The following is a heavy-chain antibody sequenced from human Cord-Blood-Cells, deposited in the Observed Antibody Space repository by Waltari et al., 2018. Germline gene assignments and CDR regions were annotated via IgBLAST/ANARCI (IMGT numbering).Heavy chain of an antibody. J-gene: IGHJ4*02. D-gene: IGHD1-7*01. CDR3: ARCDNWNYPDY. CDR1: GGPLRSGDYY. Sequence: QVQLQESGPRLVKPSQTLSLTCTVSGGPLRSGDYYWSWSRQPPGKGLEWIGYSYYRGSTYYNPSLKSRVTKSVDTSKNQFSLKLSSVTAADTAVYYCARCDNWNYPDYWGQGTLVTVSS. V-gene: IGHV4-30-4*01. CDR2: SYYRGST.